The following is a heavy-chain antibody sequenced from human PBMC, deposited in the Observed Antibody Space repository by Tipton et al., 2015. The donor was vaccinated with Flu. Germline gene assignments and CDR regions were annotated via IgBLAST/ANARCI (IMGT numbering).Heavy chain of an antibody. D-gene: IGHD3-3*01. Sequence: QSGPEVKKPGESLKISCKGSGYSFTSYWIGWVRQMPGKGLEWMGIIYPGDSDTRYSPSFQGQVTISADKSISTAYLQWSSLKASDTAMYYCARQPIFGVVIMETDDAFDIWGQGTMVTVSS. CDR3: ARQPIFGVVIMETDDAFDI. J-gene: IGHJ3*02. CDR2: IYPGDSDT. V-gene: IGHV5-51*01. CDR1: GYSFTSYW.